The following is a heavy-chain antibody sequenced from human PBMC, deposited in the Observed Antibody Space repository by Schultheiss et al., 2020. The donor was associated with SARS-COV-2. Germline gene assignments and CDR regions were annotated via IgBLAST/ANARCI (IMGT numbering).Heavy chain of an antibody. Sequence: SQTLSLTCAVYGGSFSGYYWSWIRQHPGKGLEWIGYIYYSGSTYYNPSLKSRVTISVDTSKNQFSLKLSSVTAADTAVYYCARGTAVAGSWFDPWGQGTLVTVSS. CDR2: IYYSGST. CDR1: GGSFSGYY. J-gene: IGHJ5*02. V-gene: IGHV4-31*11. D-gene: IGHD6-19*01. CDR3: ARGTAVAGSWFDP.